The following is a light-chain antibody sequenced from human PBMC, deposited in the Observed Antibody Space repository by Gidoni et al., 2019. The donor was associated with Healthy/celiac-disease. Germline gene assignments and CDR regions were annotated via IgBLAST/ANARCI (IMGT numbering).Light chain of an antibody. V-gene: IGLV1-40*01. Sequence: QPVLTQPPSVSGAPGQRVTISCTGSSSNSGAGYDVHWYQQLPGTAPKLLIYGNSHRPSGVPDRFSGSKSGTSASLAITGLQAEDEADYYCQSYDSSLSGSEVFGGGTKLTVL. CDR1: SSNSGAGYD. CDR2: GNS. J-gene: IGLJ2*01. CDR3: QSYDSSLSGSEV.